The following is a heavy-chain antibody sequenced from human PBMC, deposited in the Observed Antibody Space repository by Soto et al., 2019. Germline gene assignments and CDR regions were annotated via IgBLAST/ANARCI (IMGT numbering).Heavy chain of an antibody. CDR3: AGSTNYYLYYFDY. J-gene: IGHJ4*02. Sequence: DGELVESGGGLFQPGGSLSLSCAASGFSVSGNYMSWVRQTPGKGPEWISVIHSSGDTDYADSVKGRFTIFRDKFKNTLYLQMSSLRAEDTAVYYCAGSTNYYLYYFDYWGQGTLVTVSS. CDR2: IHSSGDT. CDR1: GFSVSGNY. V-gene: IGHV3-53*01. D-gene: IGHD3-10*01.